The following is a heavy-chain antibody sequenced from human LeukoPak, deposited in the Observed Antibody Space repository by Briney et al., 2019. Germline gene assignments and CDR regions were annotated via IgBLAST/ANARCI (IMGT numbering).Heavy chain of an antibody. J-gene: IGHJ4*02. Sequence: GGSLRLSCAASGFTFRSYGMHWVRQAPGKGLEWVAVISDDGSNKYYADSVKGRFTISRDNSKNTLYLQMNRLKTEDTAVYYCAKVRGYCTGGSCYADYWGQGTLVTVSS. D-gene: IGHD2-15*01. CDR3: AKVRGYCTGGSCYADY. CDR2: ISDDGSNK. V-gene: IGHV3-30*18. CDR1: GFTFRSYG.